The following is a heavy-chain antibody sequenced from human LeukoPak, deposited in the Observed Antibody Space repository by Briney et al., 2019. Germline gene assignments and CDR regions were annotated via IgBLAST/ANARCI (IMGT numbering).Heavy chain of an antibody. J-gene: IGHJ4*02. CDR1: GGSISSSSYY. CDR3: ARVDTAMVFLPDY. V-gene: IGHV4-39*01. D-gene: IGHD5-18*01. CDR2: IYYGGST. Sequence: SETLSLTCTVSGGSISSSSYYWGWIRQPPGTGLEWIGSIYYGGSTYYNPSLKSRVTISVDTSKNQFSLKLSSVTAADTAVYYCARVDTAMVFLPDYWGQGTLVTVSS.